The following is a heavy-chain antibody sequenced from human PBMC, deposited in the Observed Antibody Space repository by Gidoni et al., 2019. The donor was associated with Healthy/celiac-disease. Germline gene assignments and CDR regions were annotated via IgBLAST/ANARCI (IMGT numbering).Heavy chain of an antibody. CDR2: MNPNSGNT. J-gene: IGHJ4*02. CDR3: ARGLIYYDSSGYYYFDY. CDR1: GYTFTSYD. D-gene: IGHD3-22*01. Sequence: QVQLVQSGAEVKKPGASVKVSCKASGYTFTSYDINWVRQATGQGLEWMGWMNPNSGNTGYAQKFQGRVTMTRNTSISTAYMELSSLRSEDTAVYYCARGLIYYDSSGYYYFDYWGQGTLVTVSS. V-gene: IGHV1-8*01.